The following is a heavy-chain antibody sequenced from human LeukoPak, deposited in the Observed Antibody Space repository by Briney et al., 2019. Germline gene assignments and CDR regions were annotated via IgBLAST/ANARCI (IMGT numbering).Heavy chain of an antibody. J-gene: IGHJ4*02. V-gene: IGHV3-48*01. CDR1: GGSFSGYY. CDR3: ARDHGKD. CDR2: ISSSSSTI. Sequence: ETLSLTCAVYGGSFSGYYWSWVRQAPGKGLEWVSYISSSSSTIYYADSVKGRFTISRDNAKNSLYLQMNSLRAEDTAVYYCARDHGKDWGQGTLVTVSS.